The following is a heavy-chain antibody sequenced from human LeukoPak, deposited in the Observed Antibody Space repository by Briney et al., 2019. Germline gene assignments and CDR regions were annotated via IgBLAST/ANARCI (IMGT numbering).Heavy chain of an antibody. Sequence: PSETLSLTCTVSGGSISRSSYYWGWIRQTPGMGLEWIGSVSYSGNTDYNPSLKSRVTISVDTSKNLFSLKLSSVTAADTAVYYCAREEGIAAPQGPAVPVNWFDPWGQGTLVTVSS. CDR1: GGSISRSSYY. J-gene: IGHJ5*02. D-gene: IGHD6-13*01. CDR2: VSYSGNT. V-gene: IGHV4-39*07. CDR3: AREEGIAAPQGPAVPVNWFDP.